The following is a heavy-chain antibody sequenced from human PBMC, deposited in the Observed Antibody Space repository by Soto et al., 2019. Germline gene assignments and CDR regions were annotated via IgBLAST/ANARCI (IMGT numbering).Heavy chain of an antibody. CDR2: ISGSGSDT. J-gene: IGHJ3*01. CDR3: AHPRGYGVFDAYDF. Sequence: GGSLSHSCTASGFKFSDYAMSWVRQAPGKGLEWVSAISGSGSDTYHADSVKGRFTISRDNSISTLYLQMNSLRTEDTAVYYCAHPRGYGVFDAYDFWGQGAMVTVS. D-gene: IGHD4-17*01. CDR1: GFKFSDYA. V-gene: IGHV3-23*01.